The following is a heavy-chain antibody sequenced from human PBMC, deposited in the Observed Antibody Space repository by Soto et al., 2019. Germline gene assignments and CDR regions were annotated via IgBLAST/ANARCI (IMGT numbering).Heavy chain of an antibody. Sequence: GGSLRLSCAASGFTFSSYGMHWVRQAPGKGLEWVAVISYDGSNKYYADSVKGRFTISRDNSKNTLYLQMNSLRAEDTAVYYCAKCGGDCYSGDFDYWGQGTLVTVSS. CDR3: AKCGGDCYSGDFDY. CDR2: ISYDGSNK. V-gene: IGHV3-30*18. J-gene: IGHJ4*02. CDR1: GFTFSSYG. D-gene: IGHD2-21*02.